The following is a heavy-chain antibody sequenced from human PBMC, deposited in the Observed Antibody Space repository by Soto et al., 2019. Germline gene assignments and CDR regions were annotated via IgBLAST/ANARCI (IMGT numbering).Heavy chain of an antibody. Sequence: SETTSLTCSVAGGSLGSISGCWSWIRPPPGKGLEWIGSIYYSGSTYYNPSLKSRVTISVDTSKNQFSLKLSSVTAADTAVYYCARTVTWNILTGYWHQYYFDYRGQGTLVTVSS. V-gene: IGHV4-39*01. CDR2: IYYSGST. CDR1: GGSLGSISGC. CDR3: ARTVTWNILTGYWHQYYFDY. J-gene: IGHJ4*02. D-gene: IGHD3-9*01.